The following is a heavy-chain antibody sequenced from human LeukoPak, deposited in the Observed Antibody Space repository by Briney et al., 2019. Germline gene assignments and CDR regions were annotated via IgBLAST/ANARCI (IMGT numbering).Heavy chain of an antibody. V-gene: IGHV4-4*02. Sequence: SETLSHTRGVSGGSIDITNYWSWVRQAPGKGLEWIGEISHSGTTNYNPSLRSRVAMSLDRANNQFSLSLTSVTAADTAVYYCTRESRPFSPFAYWGQGVLVTVSS. CDR1: GGSIDITNY. CDR3: TRESRPFSPFAY. CDR2: ISHSGTT. J-gene: IGHJ4*02. D-gene: IGHD2-2*01.